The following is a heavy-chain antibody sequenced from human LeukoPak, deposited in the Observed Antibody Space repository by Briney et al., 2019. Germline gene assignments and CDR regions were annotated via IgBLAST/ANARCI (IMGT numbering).Heavy chain of an antibody. V-gene: IGHV4-4*07. J-gene: IGHJ4*02. CDR3: ARGGSGWFYPADY. Sequence: SETLSLTCTVSGGSISSFYWSWIRQPAGKGLEWIGRVYSSGSTNYNPSLKSRVTMSVDTSKNQFSLKLISVTAADTAVYYCARGGSGWFYPADYWGQGTLVTVSP. D-gene: IGHD6-19*01. CDR1: GGSISSFY. CDR2: VYSSGST.